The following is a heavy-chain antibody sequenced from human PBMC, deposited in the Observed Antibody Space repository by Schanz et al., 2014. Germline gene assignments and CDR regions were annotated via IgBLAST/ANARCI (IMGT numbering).Heavy chain of an antibody. CDR3: ATLDYADSVS. D-gene: IGHD4-17*01. CDR1: GYTFTSYD. V-gene: IGHV1-69*04. CDR2: VIPILGVT. J-gene: IGHJ5*02. Sequence: QVQLVQFGDEVKKPGASVKVSCTASGYTFTSYDINWVRQAPGQGLEWMGRVIPILGVTHYAQKFQGRVTITADKSTTTAYMELNSLNSDDTAVYYCATLDYADSVSWGQGTRVTVSS.